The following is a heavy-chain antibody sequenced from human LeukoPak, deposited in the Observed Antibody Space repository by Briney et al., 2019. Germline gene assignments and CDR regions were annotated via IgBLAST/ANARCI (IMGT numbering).Heavy chain of an antibody. J-gene: IGHJ4*02. CDR2: IYYSGNT. CDR1: GGSISGYY. Sequence: SETLSLTCSVSGGSISGYYWNWIRQPPGKGLEWIGYIYYSGNTNYNPSLKSRVTISVDTSKNQFSLKLSSVTAADTAVYYCATDNSYGSGSYYTWGQGTLVTVSS. V-gene: IGHV4-59*01. CDR3: ATDNSYGSGSYYT. D-gene: IGHD3-10*01.